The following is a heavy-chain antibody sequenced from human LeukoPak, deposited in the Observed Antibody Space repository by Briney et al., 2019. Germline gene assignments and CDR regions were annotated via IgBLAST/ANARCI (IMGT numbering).Heavy chain of an antibody. CDR1: GGSISSCDYY. V-gene: IGHV4-30-4*08. J-gene: IGHJ4*02. CDR3: ARDMYDSSGYRYFDY. Sequence: SQTLSLTCTVSGGSISSCDYYWSWIRQPPGKGLEWIGYIYYSGSTYYNPSLKSRVTISVDTSKNQFSLKLSSVTAADTAVYYCARDMYDSSGYRYFDYWGQGTLVTVSS. CDR2: IYYSGST. D-gene: IGHD3-22*01.